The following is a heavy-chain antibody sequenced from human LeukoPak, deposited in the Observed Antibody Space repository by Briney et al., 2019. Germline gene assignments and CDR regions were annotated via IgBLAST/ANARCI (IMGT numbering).Heavy chain of an antibody. J-gene: IGHJ3*02. V-gene: IGHV1-69*13. CDR1: GGTFSSYA. Sequence: SVKVSCKASGGTFSSYAISWVRQAPGQGLEWMGGIIPIFGTANYAQKFQGRVTITADESTSTAYMELSSLRSEDTAVHYCASPWDGTMIVVVNDAFDIWGQGTMVTVSS. D-gene: IGHD3-22*01. CDR2: IIPIFGTA. CDR3: ASPWDGTMIVVVNDAFDI.